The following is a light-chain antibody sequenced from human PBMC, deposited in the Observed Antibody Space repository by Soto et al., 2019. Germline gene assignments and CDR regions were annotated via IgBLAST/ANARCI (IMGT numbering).Light chain of an antibody. J-gene: IGKJ1*01. Sequence: EIVFTQSPATLSLSPGERATLSCRASQSVSSGYLAWYQQKPGQAPSLLIYGASSRATGIPDRFSGSGSGTDFTLTISRLEPEDFAVYFCQQYSNSPQTFGQGTKVDIK. CDR3: QQYSNSPQT. CDR2: GAS. V-gene: IGKV3-20*01. CDR1: QSVSSGY.